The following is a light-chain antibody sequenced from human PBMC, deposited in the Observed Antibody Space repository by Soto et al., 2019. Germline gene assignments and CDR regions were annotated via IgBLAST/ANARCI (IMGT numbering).Light chain of an antibody. J-gene: IGLJ1*01. V-gene: IGLV2-14*01. CDR3: SSYAISSAYV. CDR1: SSDIGAYNY. CDR2: DVN. Sequence: QSVLTQLASVSGSPGQSITISCTGTSSDIGAYNYVSWYQQHPGKAPKLLIYDVNYRPSGVSNRLSGSKSGNTASLTISGLQAEDEADYYCSSYAISSAYVFGTGTKVTVL.